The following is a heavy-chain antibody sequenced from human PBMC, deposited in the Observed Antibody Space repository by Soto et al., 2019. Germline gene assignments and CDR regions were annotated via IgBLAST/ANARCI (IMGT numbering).Heavy chain of an antibody. CDR3: ARRTTVVTPLVAFDI. CDR1: GGSISSSSYY. Sequence: SETLSLTCNISGGSISSSSYYWGWIRQPPGKGLEWIGSIYYSGSTYYNPSLKSRVTISVDTSKNQFSLKLSSVTAADTAVYYCARRTTVVTPLVAFDIWGQGTMVTVSS. CDR2: IYYSGST. D-gene: IGHD4-17*01. J-gene: IGHJ3*02. V-gene: IGHV4-39*01.